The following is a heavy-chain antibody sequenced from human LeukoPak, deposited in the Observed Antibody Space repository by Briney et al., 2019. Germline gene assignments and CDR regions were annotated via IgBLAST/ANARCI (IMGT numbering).Heavy chain of an antibody. CDR3: AKVRGGVVVVAAPLGY. Sequence: GGSLRLSCAASGYTFSSYAMSWVRQAPVKGLEWVSAISGSGSSTYYADSVKGRFTISRDNSKNTLYLQMNSLRDEDTGVYSCAKVRGGVVVVAAPLGYWGQGTLVTVSS. CDR2: ISGSGSST. D-gene: IGHD2-15*01. J-gene: IGHJ4*02. CDR1: GYTFSSYA. V-gene: IGHV3-23*01.